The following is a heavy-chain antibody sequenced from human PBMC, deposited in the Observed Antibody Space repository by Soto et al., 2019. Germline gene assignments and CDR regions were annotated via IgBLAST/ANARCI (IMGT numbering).Heavy chain of an antibody. CDR3: ARWPDGYYYYGMDV. CDR2: MNPNSGNT. Sequence: QVQLVQSGAEVKKPGASVKVSCKASGYTFTSYDINWVRQATGQGLEWMGWMNPNSGNTGYAQQLQGRVTMTRNTYISTAYMELRSLRSEYTAVYYCARWPDGYYYYGMDVWGQGTTVTVSS. J-gene: IGHJ6*02. V-gene: IGHV1-8*01. CDR1: GYTFTSYD.